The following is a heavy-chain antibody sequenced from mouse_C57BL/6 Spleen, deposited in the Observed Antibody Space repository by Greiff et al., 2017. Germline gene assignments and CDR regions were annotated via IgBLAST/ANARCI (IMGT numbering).Heavy chain of an antibody. J-gene: IGHJ3*01. Sequence: VQLQQSGPGLVAPSQSLSITCTVSGFSLTSYAIRWVRQPPGKGLEWLGVIWTGGGTNYNYALKSRLSISKDNSKSQVFLKMNSLQTDDTARDYCARVYDNGEDGFAYWGQGTLVTVSA. CDR1: GFSLTSYA. CDR3: ARVYDNGEDGFAY. CDR2: IWTGGGT. V-gene: IGHV2-9-1*01. D-gene: IGHD2-4*01.